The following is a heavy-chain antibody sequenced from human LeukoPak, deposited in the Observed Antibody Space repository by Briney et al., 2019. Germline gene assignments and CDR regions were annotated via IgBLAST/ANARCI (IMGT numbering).Heavy chain of an antibody. Sequence: PGGSLRLSCAASGFTFSSYSMNWVRQAPGKGLEWVSYISSSSSTIYYADSVKGRFTISRDNAKNSLYLHMDGLRAEDTALYYCARYDYGDYEDYFYYMDVWGKGTAVSVSS. CDR3: ARYDYGDYEDYFYYMDV. V-gene: IGHV3-48*01. J-gene: IGHJ6*03. CDR1: GFTFSSYS. D-gene: IGHD4-17*01. CDR2: ISSSSSTI.